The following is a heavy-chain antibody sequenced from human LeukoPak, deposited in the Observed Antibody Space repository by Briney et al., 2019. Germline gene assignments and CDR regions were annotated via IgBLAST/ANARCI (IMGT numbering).Heavy chain of an antibody. Sequence: PGGSLRLSCAASGFTVSSNYMSWVRQAPGKGLEWVSVIYSGGSTYYADSVKGRFTISRDNSKNTLYLQMNSLRAEDTAVYYCARAPRITMIVAVDAFDIWDQGTMVTVSS. D-gene: IGHD3-22*01. CDR3: ARAPRITMIVAVDAFDI. CDR2: IYSGGST. V-gene: IGHV3-66*01. J-gene: IGHJ3*02. CDR1: GFTVSSNY.